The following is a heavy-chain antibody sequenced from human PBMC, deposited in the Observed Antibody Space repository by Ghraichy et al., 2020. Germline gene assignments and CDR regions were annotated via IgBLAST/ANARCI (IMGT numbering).Heavy chain of an antibody. CDR3: ARGSSSWYEYNWFDP. Sequence: ASVKVSCKASGYTFTSYYMHWVRQAPGQGLEWMGIINPSGGSTSYAQKFQGRVTMTRDTSTSTVYMELSSLRSEDTAVYYCARGSSSWYEYNWFDPWGQGTLVTVSS. V-gene: IGHV1-46*03. D-gene: IGHD6-13*01. CDR2: INPSGGST. J-gene: IGHJ5*02. CDR1: GYTFTSYY.